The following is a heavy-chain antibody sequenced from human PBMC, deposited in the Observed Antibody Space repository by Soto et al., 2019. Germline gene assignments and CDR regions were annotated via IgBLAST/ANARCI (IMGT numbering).Heavy chain of an antibody. CDR2: INAGNGNT. CDR1: GYTFTSYA. D-gene: IGHD6-19*01. CDR3: ARETSGSGAFDI. V-gene: IGHV1-3*01. Sequence: SVKVSCKASGYTFTSYAMHWVRQAPGQRLEWMGWINAGNGNTKYSQKFQGRVTITRDTSASTAYMELSSLRSEDTAVYYCARETSGSGAFDIWGQGTMVTVSS. J-gene: IGHJ3*02.